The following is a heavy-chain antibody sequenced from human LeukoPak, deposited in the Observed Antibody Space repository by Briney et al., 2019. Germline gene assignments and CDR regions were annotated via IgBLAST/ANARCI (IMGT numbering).Heavy chain of an antibody. CDR2: IYYSGST. V-gene: IGHV4-59*01. D-gene: IGHD4-17*01. CDR1: GGPISSYY. Sequence: SETLSLTCTVSGGPISSYYWSWIRRPPGKGLEWIGYIYYSGSTNYNPSLKSRVTISVDTSKNQFSLKLSSVTAADTAVYYCARDGDYGDFDYWGQGTLVTVSS. CDR3: ARDGDYGDFDY. J-gene: IGHJ4*02.